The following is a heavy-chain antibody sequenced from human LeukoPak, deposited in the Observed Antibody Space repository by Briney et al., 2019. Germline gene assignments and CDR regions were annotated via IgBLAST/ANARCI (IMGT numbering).Heavy chain of an antibody. CDR2: IYYSGST. CDR3: ARQGYSGFIYDA. Sequence: SETLSLTCTVSGGSISSGGYYWSWIRQHPGKGLEWIGYIYYSGSTYYNPSLKSRVTISVDTSKNQFSLKLSSVTAADTAVYYCARQGYSGFIYDAWGQGTLVTVSS. V-gene: IGHV4-31*03. CDR1: GGSISSGGYY. J-gene: IGHJ4*02. D-gene: IGHD5-12*01.